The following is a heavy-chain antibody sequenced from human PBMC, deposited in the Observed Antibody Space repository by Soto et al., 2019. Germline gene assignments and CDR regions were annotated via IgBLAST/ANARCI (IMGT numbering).Heavy chain of an antibody. D-gene: IGHD6-13*01. CDR2: ISYDGSNK. J-gene: IGHJ5*02. CDR3: ARVALMRSSWPTSGENWFDP. CDR1: GFTFSSYA. Sequence: GGSLRLSCAASGFTFSSYAMHWVRQAPGKGLEWVAVISYDGSNKYYADSVKGRFTISRDNSKNTLYLQMNSLRAEDTAVYYCARVALMRSSWPTSGENWFDPWGQGTLVTVSS. V-gene: IGHV3-30-3*01.